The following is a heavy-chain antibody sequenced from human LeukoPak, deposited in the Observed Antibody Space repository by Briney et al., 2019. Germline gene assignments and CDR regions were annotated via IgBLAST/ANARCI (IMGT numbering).Heavy chain of an antibody. D-gene: IGHD6-19*01. J-gene: IGHJ6*03. Sequence: XSVKVSCKASGYTFTSYGISWVRQAPGQGLEWMGWISAYNGNTNYAQKLQGRVTMTTDTSTSTAYMELRSLRSDDTAVYYCARDRGVADYYYYYYMDVWGKGTTVTVSS. CDR2: ISAYNGNT. CDR1: GYTFTSYG. CDR3: ARDRGVADYYYYYYMDV. V-gene: IGHV1-18*01.